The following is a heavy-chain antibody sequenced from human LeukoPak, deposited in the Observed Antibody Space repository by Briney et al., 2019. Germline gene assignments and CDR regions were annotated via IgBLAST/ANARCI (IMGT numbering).Heavy chain of an antibody. CDR3: ARLPYSSGYGWFDP. D-gene: IGHD6-19*01. J-gene: IGHJ5*02. CDR1: GYSFTSYW. V-gene: IGHV5-51*01. CDR2: IYPGDSDT. Sequence: GESLKISCKGSGYSFTSYWIGWVRQMPGKGLEWMGIIYPGDSDTRYRPSFQGQVTISTDKSISTAYLQLSSLKASDTAMYYCARLPYSSGYGWFDPWGQGTLVTVSS.